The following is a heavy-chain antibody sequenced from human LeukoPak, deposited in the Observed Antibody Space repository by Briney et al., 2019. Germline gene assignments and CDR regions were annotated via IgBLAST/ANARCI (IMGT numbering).Heavy chain of an antibody. CDR2: MNPNSGNT. J-gene: IGHJ4*02. V-gene: IGHV1-8*01. D-gene: IGHD2/OR15-2a*01. CDR1: GYTFTSYD. Sequence: VASVKVSCKASGYTFTSYDINWVRQATGQGLEWMGWMNPNSGNTGYAQKLQGRVTMTTDTSTSTAYMELRSLRSDDTAVYYCARDRPTIGLEGWGQGTLVTVSS. CDR3: ARDRPTIGLEG.